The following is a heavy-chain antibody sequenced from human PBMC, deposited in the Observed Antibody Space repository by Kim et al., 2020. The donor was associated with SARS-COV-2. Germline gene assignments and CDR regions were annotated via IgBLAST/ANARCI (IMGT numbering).Heavy chain of an antibody. CDR2: IIPIFGTA. D-gene: IGHD3-22*01. V-gene: IGHV1-69*13. CDR1: GGTFSSYA. J-gene: IGHJ5*02. CDR3: ARDPHHYYDSSGYYYGWFDP. Sequence: SVKVSCKASGGTFSSYAISWVRQAPGQGLEWMGGIIPIFGTANYAQKFQGRVTITADESTSTAYMELSSLRSEDTAVYYCARDPHHYYDSSGYYYGWFDPWGQGTLVTVSS.